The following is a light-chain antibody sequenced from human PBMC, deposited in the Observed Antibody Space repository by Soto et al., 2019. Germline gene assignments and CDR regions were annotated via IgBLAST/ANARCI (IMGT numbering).Light chain of an antibody. CDR2: GTS. CDR3: QQFSSYPLT. CDR1: QSVSNK. V-gene: IGKV3-15*01. J-gene: IGKJ4*01. Sequence: EIVMTQSPGTLSVSPGERATLFCRASQSVSNKLAWYQQKPGQAPRLIIYGTSTRATGIPARFSGSGSGTDFTLTISSLQSEDFAIYYCQQFSSYPLTFGGGTKVDIK.